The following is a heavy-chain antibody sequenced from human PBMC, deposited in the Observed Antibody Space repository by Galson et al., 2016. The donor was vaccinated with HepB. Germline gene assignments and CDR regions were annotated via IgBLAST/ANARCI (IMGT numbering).Heavy chain of an antibody. V-gene: IGHV2-26*01. CDR1: GFSLSQPQMG. D-gene: IGHD1-14*01. Sequence: PALVKPTQTLTLTCTVSGFSLSQPQMGVSWIRQPPGKTLEWLAEIFWNDETAYRASLRNRLTLSKGTSKNQVVRTMTNMDPGDTATYYCTRTLTGRRGMDVWGQGTTVTVSS. CDR2: IFWNDET. CDR3: TRTLTGRRGMDV. J-gene: IGHJ6*02.